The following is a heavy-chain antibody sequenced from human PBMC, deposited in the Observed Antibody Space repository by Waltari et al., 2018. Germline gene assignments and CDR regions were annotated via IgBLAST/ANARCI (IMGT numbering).Heavy chain of an antibody. Sequence: QVQLVQSGAEVKKPGASVKVSCKVSGYTLTELSMHWVRQAPGKGLEWMGGLEPEDGETVYAQKCQGSGTMTEDTSTDTAYMELRSLRSEDTDVYYGATGIQLWLEGDYWGQGTLVTVSS. V-gene: IGHV1-24*01. CDR1: GYTLTELS. CDR2: LEPEDGET. D-gene: IGHD5-18*01. J-gene: IGHJ4*02. CDR3: ATGIQLWLEGDY.